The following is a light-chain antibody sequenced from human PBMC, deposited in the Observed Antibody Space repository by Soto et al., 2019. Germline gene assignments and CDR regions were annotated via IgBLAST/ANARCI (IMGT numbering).Light chain of an antibody. CDR3: TSYSRYSVLV. Sequence: QSALTQPASVSGSPGPSITISCTGTSSDIGGYKYVSWYQQHPGKAPKLIIFEVSNRPSGVSDRFSGSNSGNTASLTLSGLQAEDEADYYCTSYSRYSVLVFGGGTKVTVL. CDR2: EVS. J-gene: IGLJ3*02. CDR1: SSDIGGYKY. V-gene: IGLV2-14*01.